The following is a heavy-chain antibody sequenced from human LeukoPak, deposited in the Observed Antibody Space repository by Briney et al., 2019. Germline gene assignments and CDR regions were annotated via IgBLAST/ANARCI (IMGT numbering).Heavy chain of an antibody. Sequence: DPEDGETIYAQKFQGRVTMTEDTSTDTAYMELSSLRSEDTAVYYCATYYYDSSGYYLDYWGQGTLVTVSS. V-gene: IGHV1-24*01. D-gene: IGHD3-22*01. CDR2: DPEDGET. CDR3: ATYYYDSSGYYLDY. J-gene: IGHJ4*02.